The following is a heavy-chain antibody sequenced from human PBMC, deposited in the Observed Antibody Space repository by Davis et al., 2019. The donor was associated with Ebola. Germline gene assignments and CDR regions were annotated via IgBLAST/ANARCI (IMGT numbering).Heavy chain of an antibody. CDR3: ARALSGSRNVFDV. J-gene: IGHJ3*01. V-gene: IGHV3-23*01. CDR1: GYTFSGYT. Sequence: GESLKISCAASGYTFSGYTMSWVRQAPGKGLEWVSSISVSSASTYYADSVKGRFTISRDNAKNTLYLQMNSLRVDDTAVYYCARALSGSRNVFDVWGQGTEVTVPS. CDR2: ISVSSAST. D-gene: IGHD1-26*01.